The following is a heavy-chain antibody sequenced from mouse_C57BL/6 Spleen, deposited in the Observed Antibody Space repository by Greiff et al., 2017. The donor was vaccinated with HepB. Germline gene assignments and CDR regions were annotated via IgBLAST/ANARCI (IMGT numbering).Heavy chain of an antibody. D-gene: IGHD2-14*01. CDR3: APEGVRVLNVAY. V-gene: IGHV1-81*01. Sequence: VKLQQSGAELARPGASVKLSCKASGYTFTSYGISWVKQRTGQGLEWIGEIYPRSGNTYYNEKFKGKATLTADKSSSTAYMELRSLTSEDSAVYFCAPEGVRVLNVAYWGQGALVTVAA. CDR1: GYTFTSYG. J-gene: IGHJ3*01. CDR2: IYPRSGNT.